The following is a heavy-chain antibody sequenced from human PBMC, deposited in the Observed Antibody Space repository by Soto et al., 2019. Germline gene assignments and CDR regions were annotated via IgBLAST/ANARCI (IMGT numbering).Heavy chain of an antibody. D-gene: IGHD2-15*01. CDR2: INHSGST. V-gene: IGHV4-34*01. Sequence: PSETLSLTCAVYGGSFSGYYWSWIRQPPGKGLEWIGEINHSGSTNYNPSLKSRVTISVDTSKNQFSLKLSSVTAADTAVYYCARELPDSRYFDYWGQGTLVTAPQ. CDR3: ARELPDSRYFDY. J-gene: IGHJ4*02. CDR1: GGSFSGYY.